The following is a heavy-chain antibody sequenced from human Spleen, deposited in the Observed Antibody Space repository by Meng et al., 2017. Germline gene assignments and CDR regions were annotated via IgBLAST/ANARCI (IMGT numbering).Heavy chain of an antibody. CDR3: ARDVRGGAFDI. Sequence: GESLKISCAASGFTFDDYAMHWVRQTPGKGLEWVANIKEDGGAKFYVDSVKGRFTISRDNANPSLDLQMNSVTAEDTALYYCARDVRGGAFDIWGQGTMVTVSS. CDR2: IKEDGGAK. CDR1: GFTFDDYA. D-gene: IGHD2/OR15-2a*01. V-gene: IGHV3-7*01. J-gene: IGHJ3*02.